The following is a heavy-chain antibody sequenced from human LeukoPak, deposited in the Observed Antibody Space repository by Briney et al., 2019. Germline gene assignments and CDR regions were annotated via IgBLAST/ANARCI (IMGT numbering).Heavy chain of an antibody. CDR3: WVDGYDILTGYSDY. CDR1: GGSISSSSYY. D-gene: IGHD3-9*01. V-gene: IGHV4-39*07. J-gene: IGHJ4*02. CDR2: IYYSGST. Sequence: PSETLSLTCTVSGGSISSSSYYWGWIRQPPGKGLEWIGSIYYSGSTYYNPSLKSRVTISVDTSKNQFSLKLSSVTAADTAMYYCWVDGYDILTGYSDYWGQGTLVTVSS.